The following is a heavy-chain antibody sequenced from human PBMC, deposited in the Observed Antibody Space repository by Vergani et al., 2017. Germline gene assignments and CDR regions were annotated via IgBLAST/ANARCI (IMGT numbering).Heavy chain of an antibody. J-gene: IGHJ4*02. D-gene: IGHD3-10*01. Sequence: EVQLVESGGGLVQPGGSLRLSCAASGFTVSSNYMSWVRQAPGKGLEWVSVIYSGGSTYYADSVKGRFTISRDNSKNTLYLQMNRLRVEDTAVYYCAKERGSGTYYVDYWGQGTLVTVSS. V-gene: IGHV3-66*02. CDR2: IYSGGST. CDR1: GFTVSSNY. CDR3: AKERGSGTYYVDY.